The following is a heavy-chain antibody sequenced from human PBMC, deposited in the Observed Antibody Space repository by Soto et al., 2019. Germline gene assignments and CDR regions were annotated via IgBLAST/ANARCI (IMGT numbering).Heavy chain of an antibody. CDR3: AKAPYYDSSGFYAFDI. D-gene: IGHD3-22*01. CDR1: GSTFSRYA. Sequence: PGGSLRLSCAASGSTFSRYAMNWVRQAPGKGLEWVSAISGSGGSTYYADSVKGRFTISRDNSKNTLYLQMNSLRTEDTAVYYCAKAPYYDSSGFYAFDIWGQGTMVTVSS. J-gene: IGHJ3*02. V-gene: IGHV3-23*01. CDR2: ISGSGGST.